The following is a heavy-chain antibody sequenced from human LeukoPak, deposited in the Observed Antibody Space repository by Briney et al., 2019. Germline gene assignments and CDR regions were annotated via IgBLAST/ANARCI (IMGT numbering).Heavy chain of an antibody. J-gene: IGHJ4*02. V-gene: IGHV3-21*01. D-gene: IGHD4-11*01. CDR1: GFTFSSYS. CDR2: ISSSSSYI. Sequence: GGSLRLSCAASGFTFSSYSMNWVRQAPGKGLEWVSSISSSSSYIYYADSVKGRFTISRDNARNSLYLQMNSLRAEDTAVYYCARVEHYSNPFDYWGQGTQVTVSS. CDR3: ARVEHYSNPFDY.